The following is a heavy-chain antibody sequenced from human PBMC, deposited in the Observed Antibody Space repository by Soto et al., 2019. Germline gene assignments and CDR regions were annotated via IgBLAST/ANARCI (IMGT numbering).Heavy chain of an antibody. J-gene: IGHJ3*01. CDR2: VSHDGAIK. D-gene: IGHD2-8*02. CDR1: GFTFDNFA. CDR3: VSETQIVRVVFPTPGSPDVLDL. V-gene: IGHV3-30-3*01. Sequence: QMALVESGGVVLRPGRFLRLSCTPSGFTFDNFAMLWVRQAAGQGQEWVAVVSHDGAIKHYAGSVRGGLTISRDNSRDTLSLQMNSLRPEDTAVYYCVSETQIVRVVFPTPGSPDVLDLWGQWTVFTVGS.